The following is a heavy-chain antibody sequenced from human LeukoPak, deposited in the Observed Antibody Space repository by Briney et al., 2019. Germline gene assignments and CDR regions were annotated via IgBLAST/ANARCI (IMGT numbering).Heavy chain of an antibody. V-gene: IGHV1-69*04. J-gene: IGHJ5*02. CDR3: ARDYYGSGSYSP. D-gene: IGHD3-10*01. Sequence: SVKVSCKASGGTFSSYAISWVRQAPGQGLEWMGRIIPILCIANYAQKFQGRVTITADKSTSTAYMELSSLRCEDTAVYYCARDYYGSGSYSPWGQGTLVTVSS. CDR1: GGTFSSYA. CDR2: IIPILCIA.